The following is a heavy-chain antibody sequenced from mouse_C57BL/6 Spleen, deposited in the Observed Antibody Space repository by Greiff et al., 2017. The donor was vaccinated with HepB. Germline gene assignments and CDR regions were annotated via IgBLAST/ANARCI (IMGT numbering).Heavy chain of an antibody. Sequence: QVQLQQPGAELVKPGASVKMSCKASGYTFTSYWITWVKQRPGQGLEWIGDIYPGSGSTNYNEKFKSKATLTVDTSSSTAYMQLSSLTSEDSAVYYCARWGTVAGPWFAYWGQGTLVTVSA. CDR1: GYTFTSYW. CDR3: ARWGTVAGPWFAY. CDR2: IYPGSGST. J-gene: IGHJ3*01. D-gene: IGHD1-1*01. V-gene: IGHV1-55*01.